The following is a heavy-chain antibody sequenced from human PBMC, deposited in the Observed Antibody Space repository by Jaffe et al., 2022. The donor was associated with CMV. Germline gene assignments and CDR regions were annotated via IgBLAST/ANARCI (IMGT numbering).Heavy chain of an antibody. J-gene: IGHJ4*02. CDR3: AKAPAYYDSSGYYYDY. CDR2: ISWNSGSI. D-gene: IGHD3-22*01. V-gene: IGHV3-9*01. CDR1: GFTFDDYA. Sequence: EVQLVESGGGLVQPGRSLRLSCAASGFTFDDYAMHWVRQAPGKGLEWVSGISWNSGSIGYADSVKGRFTISRDNAKNSLYLQMNSLRAEDTALYYCAKAPAYYDSSGYYYDYWGQGTLVTVSS.